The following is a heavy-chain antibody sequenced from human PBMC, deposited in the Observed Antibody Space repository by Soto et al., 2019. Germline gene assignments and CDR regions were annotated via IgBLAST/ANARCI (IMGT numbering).Heavy chain of an antibody. CDR1: GYPVTAYY. CDR2: INPATGAA. CDR3: ARGGGVGVAGSAAFDM. V-gene: IGHV1-2*02. Sequence: QLHLVQSGAVVKKPGASVTVSCSASGYPVTAYYMHWVRQAPGRGLEWMGGINPATGAAKYTQTFPGRVTMTRETSTSTVLMELSGLTSEDTAVFYCARGGGVGVAGSAAFDMWGQGTLVTVSS. D-gene: IGHD3-3*01. J-gene: IGHJ3*02.